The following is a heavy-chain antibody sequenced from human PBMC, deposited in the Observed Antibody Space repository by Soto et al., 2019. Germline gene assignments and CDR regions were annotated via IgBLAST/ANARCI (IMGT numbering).Heavy chain of an antibody. CDR2: IYYSGST. CDR1: GGSISSSSYY. CDR3: ARQTTNYCSGGSCYPKYFDY. V-gene: IGHV4-39*01. Sequence: SETLSLTCTVSGGSISSSSYYWGWIRQPPGKGLEWIGSIYYSGSTYYNPSLKSRVTISVDTSKNQFSLKLSSVTAADTAVYYCARQTTNYCSGGSCYPKYFDYWGQGTLVTVSS. J-gene: IGHJ4*02. D-gene: IGHD2-15*01.